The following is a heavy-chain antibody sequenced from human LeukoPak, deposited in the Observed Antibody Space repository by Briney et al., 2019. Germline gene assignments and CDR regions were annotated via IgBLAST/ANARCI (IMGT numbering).Heavy chain of an antibody. J-gene: IGHJ3*02. CDR1: GYTFTSHF. Sequence: ASVKVSCKASGYTFTSHFMHWVRQAPGQGLEWMGIINPRGGSTSYTQKFQGRVTMTSDTSTSTVSMELSSLRSEDTAVYYCARVKSYYYDTSDKDAFDIWGQGTMVTVSS. D-gene: IGHD3-22*01. CDR3: ARVKSYYYDTSDKDAFDI. CDR2: INPRGGST. V-gene: IGHV1-46*01.